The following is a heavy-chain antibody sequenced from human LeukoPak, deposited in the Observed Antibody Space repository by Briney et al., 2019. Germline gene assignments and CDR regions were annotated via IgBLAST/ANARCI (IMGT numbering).Heavy chain of an antibody. Sequence: PGGSLRLSCAICGLTFHDYAMTWVRQAPGKGLEWVSTIVGDSSKTYYADSVKGRFTISRDNSNYMLFLHMNNLRAEDTAIYYCAKQPYNYYYLDVWGKGTTVTVSS. D-gene: IGHD2-21*01. J-gene: IGHJ6*03. CDR2: IVGDSSKT. CDR1: GLTFHDYA. V-gene: IGHV3-23*01. CDR3: AKQPYNYYYLDV.